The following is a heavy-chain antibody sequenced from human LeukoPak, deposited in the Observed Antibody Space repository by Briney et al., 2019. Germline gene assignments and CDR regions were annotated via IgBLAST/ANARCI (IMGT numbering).Heavy chain of an antibody. Sequence: GGSLRLSCAASGFTFSSYNMYWVRQAPGKGLEWVSSISSSSNYIYYADSMKGRFTISRDNAKNTLYLQMNSLRAEDTAVYYCAKTTVRGSMDYFDYWGQGTLVTVSS. V-gene: IGHV3-21*01. CDR1: GFTFSSYN. CDR2: ISSSSNYI. D-gene: IGHD3-10*01. J-gene: IGHJ4*02. CDR3: AKTTVRGSMDYFDY.